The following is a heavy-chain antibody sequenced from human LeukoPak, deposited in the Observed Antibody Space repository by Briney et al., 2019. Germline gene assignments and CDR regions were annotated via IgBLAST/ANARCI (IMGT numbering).Heavy chain of an antibody. CDR3: AKGFEQGPPFDY. CDR1: GFTFSSYA. J-gene: IGHJ4*02. V-gene: IGHV3-30-3*01. Sequence: PGGSLRLSCAASGFTFSSYAMHWVRQAPGKGLEWVAVISYDGSNKYYADSVKGRFTISRDNSKNTLYLQMNSLRAEDTAVYYCAKGFEQGPPFDYWGQGTLVSVSS. D-gene: IGHD3-16*01. CDR2: ISYDGSNK.